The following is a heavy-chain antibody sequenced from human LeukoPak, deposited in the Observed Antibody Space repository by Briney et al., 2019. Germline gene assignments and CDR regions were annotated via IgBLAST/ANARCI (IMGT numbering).Heavy chain of an antibody. J-gene: IGHJ4*02. Sequence: GGSLRLSCAASGFTFDDYTMHWVRQGPGKGLAWVSLVSWDGGSTYYADSVKGRFTISRDNSKNSLYLQMNSLRTEDTALYYCVKALGYCSGGSCYFDYWGQGTLVTVSS. D-gene: IGHD2-15*01. CDR2: VSWDGGST. CDR3: VKALGYCSGGSCYFDY. V-gene: IGHV3-43*01. CDR1: GFTFDDYT.